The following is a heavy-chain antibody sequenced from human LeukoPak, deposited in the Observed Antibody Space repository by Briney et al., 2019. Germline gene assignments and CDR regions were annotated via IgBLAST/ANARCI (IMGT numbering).Heavy chain of an antibody. J-gene: IGHJ4*02. D-gene: IGHD3-22*01. V-gene: IGHV3-30*04. CDR2: ISYDGSNK. CDR1: GFTFSSYA. Sequence: GGSLRLSCAASGFTFSSYAMHWVRQAPGKGLEWVAVISYDGSNKYYADSVKGRFTISRDNSKHTLYLQMNSPRAEDTAVYYCARDSSGYYYGYFDYWGEGALATVSS. CDR3: ARDSSGYYYGYFDY.